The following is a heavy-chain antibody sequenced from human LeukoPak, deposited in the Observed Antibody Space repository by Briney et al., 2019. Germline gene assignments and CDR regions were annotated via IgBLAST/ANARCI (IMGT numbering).Heavy chain of an antibody. D-gene: IGHD2-8*01. CDR1: GFTFSSYS. CDR3: ARTSMVCAFSLPDN. J-gene: IGHJ4*02. CDR2: ISSSSSTI. Sequence: PGGSLRLSCAASGFTFSSYSMNWVRQAPGKGLEWVSYISSSSSTIYYAGSVKGRFTISRDNAKNSLYLQMNSLRAEGTAVYYCARTSMVCAFSLPDNWGQGTLVTVSS. V-gene: IGHV3-48*01.